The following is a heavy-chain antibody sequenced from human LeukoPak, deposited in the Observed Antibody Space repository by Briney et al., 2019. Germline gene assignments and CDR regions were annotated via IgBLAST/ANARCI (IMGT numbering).Heavy chain of an antibody. V-gene: IGHV6-1*01. CDR2: TYYRSKWYN. J-gene: IGHJ2*01. CDR3: ARAGDYGLWNFDL. CDR1: VDSVSSNSTA. D-gene: IGHD7-27*01. Sequence: SQTLSLTSAISVDSVSSNSTAWNWTRQSPSRGLEWLGRTYYRSKWYNDYAVSVKSRITIKADTSKNQFSLKLNSVTPEDTALYFCARAGDYGLWNFDLWGRGTLVTVSS.